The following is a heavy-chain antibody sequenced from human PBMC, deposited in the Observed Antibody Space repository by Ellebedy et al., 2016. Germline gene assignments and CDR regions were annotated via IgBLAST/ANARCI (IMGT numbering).Heavy chain of an antibody. V-gene: IGHV1-8*01. CDR2: MNPNSGNT. CDR1: GYTFTSYD. Sequence: ASVKVSCKASGYTFTSYDINWVRQATGQGLEWMGWMNPNSGNTGYAQKFQGRVTMTRNTSISTAYMELSSLRSEDTAVYYCARTITYSSSWYDFLVAPVGLYYGMDVWGQGTTVTVSS. J-gene: IGHJ6*02. D-gene: IGHD6-13*01. CDR3: ARTITYSSSWYDFLVAPVGLYYGMDV.